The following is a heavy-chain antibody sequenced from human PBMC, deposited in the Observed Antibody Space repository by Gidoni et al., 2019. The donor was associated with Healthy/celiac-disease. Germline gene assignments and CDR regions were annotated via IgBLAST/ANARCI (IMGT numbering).Heavy chain of an antibody. V-gene: IGHV3-9*01. Sequence: EVQLVESGGGLVQPGRSLRLSCAASGFTFDDYAMHWVRQAPGKGLEWVSGISWNSGSIGYADSVKGRFTISRDNAKNSLYLQMNSLRAEDTALYYCAKDIFGLNEWELQGGGAFDIWGQGTMVTVSS. D-gene: IGHD1-26*01. CDR1: GFTFDDYA. J-gene: IGHJ3*02. CDR2: ISWNSGSI. CDR3: AKDIFGLNEWELQGGGAFDI.